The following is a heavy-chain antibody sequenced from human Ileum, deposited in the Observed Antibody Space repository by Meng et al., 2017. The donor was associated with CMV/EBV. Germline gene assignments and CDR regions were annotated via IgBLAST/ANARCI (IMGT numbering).Heavy chain of an antibody. Sequence: VQLVQVGAEVKKPGSSGKLSCEGSGGTFSSNAISWVRHAPGQGLEWMGVISPIFRTSNYAQKFQGRLTITADESTSTAYVELSSLTSGDTAVYYCATSGRGPKYYFDYWGQGTLVTVSS. CDR1: GGTFSSNA. CDR3: ATSGRGPKYYFDY. D-gene: IGHD1-14*01. J-gene: IGHJ4*02. CDR2: ISPIFRTS. V-gene: IGHV1-69*12.